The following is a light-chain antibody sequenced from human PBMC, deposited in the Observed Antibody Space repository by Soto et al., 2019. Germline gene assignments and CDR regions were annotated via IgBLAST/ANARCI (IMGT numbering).Light chain of an antibody. Sequence: DSQMTKSPSRKSAVLGNSVNLTGRASQSVSSYLNWYQQRPGKAPNLLIYDATRLHSGVPPRFFGSGYATDVTRIITSLQLEDFVTYYCQQSYVTPRTFGQGTKVDIK. V-gene: IGKV1-39*01. CDR2: DAT. J-gene: IGKJ1*01. CDR1: QSVSSY. CDR3: QQSYVTPRT.